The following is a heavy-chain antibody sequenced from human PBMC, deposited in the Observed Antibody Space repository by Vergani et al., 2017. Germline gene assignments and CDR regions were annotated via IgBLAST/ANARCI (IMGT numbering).Heavy chain of an antibody. CDR1: GGSISSYY. Sequence: QVQLQESRPGLVTPSETLSLTCTVSGGSISSYYWSWIRQPAGKGLEWIGRIYTSGRNKYNPSLKSRVTISVSTSKNQFSLKLRSGTAADTAVYYCAGDASRPMEVAGTLWGQGTLVTVSS. V-gene: IGHV4-4*07. CDR3: AGDASRPMEVAGTL. D-gene: IGHD6-19*01. J-gene: IGHJ4*02. CDR2: IYTSGRN.